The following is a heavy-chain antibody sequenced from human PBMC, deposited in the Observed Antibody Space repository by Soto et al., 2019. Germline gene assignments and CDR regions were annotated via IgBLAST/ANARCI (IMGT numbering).Heavy chain of an antibody. CDR3: ARDGTESAEYSSSSPPYYYYGIDV. CDR2: RYYRSKWYN. D-gene: IGHD6-6*01. V-gene: IGHV6-1*01. J-gene: IGHJ6*02. CDR1: GDSVSTNSAA. Sequence: SQALSLTCAISGDSVSTNSAAWNWIRQSPSRGLEWLGRRYYRSKWYNDYAVSVKSRITINPDTSKNQFSLQLNSVTPEDTAVYYCARDGTESAEYSSSSPPYYYYGIDVWRQVTTVPVSS.